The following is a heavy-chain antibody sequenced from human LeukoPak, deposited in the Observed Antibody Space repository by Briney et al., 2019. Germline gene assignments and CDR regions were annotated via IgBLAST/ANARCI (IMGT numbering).Heavy chain of an antibody. D-gene: IGHD2-8*01. Sequence: PGGFLRLSCAASGFSFSTYSFSWVRQAPGKGLEWVSGISASGGDTFYADSVKGRFTISRDNSKNTLSLQMNSLRVEDTAIYYCAKDVRRCNGACTWGQGTLVTVSS. CDR2: ISASGGDT. CDR1: GFSFSTYS. CDR3: AKDVRRCNGACT. V-gene: IGHV3-23*01. J-gene: IGHJ5*02.